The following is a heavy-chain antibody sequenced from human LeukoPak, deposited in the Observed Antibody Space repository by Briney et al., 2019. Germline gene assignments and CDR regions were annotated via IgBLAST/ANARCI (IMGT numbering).Heavy chain of an antibody. CDR2: TYYRSKWYK. CDR1: GDSVSSNSAT. CDR3: ARGPSYFQH. Sequence: QTLSLTCAISGDSVSSNSATWNWIRQSPSSGLEWLGRTYYRSKWYKYYAVSVKGRITINPDTSKNQFSLQLNSVTPEDTAVYYCARGPSYFQHWGQGTLVTVSS. J-gene: IGHJ1*01. V-gene: IGHV6-1*01.